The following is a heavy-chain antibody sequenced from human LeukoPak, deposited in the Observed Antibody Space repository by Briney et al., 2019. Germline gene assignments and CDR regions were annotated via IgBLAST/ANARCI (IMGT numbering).Heavy chain of an antibody. J-gene: IGHJ4*02. V-gene: IGHV3-33*08. CDR2: IWYDGSNK. CDR3: ARGVYYSPDY. D-gene: IGHD2-8*01. CDR1: GFAVSSNY. Sequence: GGSLRLSCAASGFAVSSNYMSWVRQAPGKGLEWVAVIWYDGSNKYYGDSVKGRFTISRDNAKNTLYLQMNSLRADDTAVYYCARGVYYSPDYWGQGTLVTVSS.